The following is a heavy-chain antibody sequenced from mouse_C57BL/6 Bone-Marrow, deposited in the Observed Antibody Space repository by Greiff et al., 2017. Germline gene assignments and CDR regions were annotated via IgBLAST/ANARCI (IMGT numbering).Heavy chain of an antibody. CDR3: ARCDYGIWYFDV. J-gene: IGHJ1*03. Sequence: VKVVESGAELARPGASVKLSCKASGYTFTSYGISWVKQRTGQGLEWIGEIYPRSGNTYYNEKFKGKATLTADKSSSTAYMELRSLTSEDSAVYFCARCDYGIWYFDVWGTGTTVTVSS. CDR1: GYTFTSYG. CDR2: IYPRSGNT. D-gene: IGHD2-4*01. V-gene: IGHV1-81*01.